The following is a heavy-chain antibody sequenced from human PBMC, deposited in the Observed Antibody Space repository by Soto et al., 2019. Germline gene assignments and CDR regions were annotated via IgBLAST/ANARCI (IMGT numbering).Heavy chain of an antibody. J-gene: IGHJ6*02. CDR2: ISYDGSNK. CDR1: GFTFSSYG. V-gene: IGHV3-30*18. CDR3: AKEGGQKLYYYYGMDV. D-gene: IGHD2-15*01. Sequence: QVQLVESGGGVVQPGRSLRLSCAASGFTFSSYGMHWVRQAPGKGLEWVAVISYDGSNKYYADSVKGRFTISRDNSKNTLDLQMNSLRAEDTAVYYCAKEGGQKLYYYYGMDVWGQGTTVTVSS.